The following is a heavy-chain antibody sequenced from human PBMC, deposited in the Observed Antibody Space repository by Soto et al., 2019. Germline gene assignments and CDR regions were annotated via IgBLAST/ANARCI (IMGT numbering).Heavy chain of an antibody. Sequence: EVQPLDSGGGLVQPGGSLRLSCAASGFTFSGYALTWVRQAPGKGLEWVSAISGGGDATFYAASVKGRLTISRDNSKIILYLQMNPLRAEDTAVYYCARKVSGSTGRPDLWYFDLWGRGTLVTVSS. CDR1: GFTFSGYA. V-gene: IGHV3-23*01. CDR3: ARKVSGSTGRPDLWYFDL. CDR2: ISGGGDAT. J-gene: IGHJ2*01. D-gene: IGHD3-10*01.